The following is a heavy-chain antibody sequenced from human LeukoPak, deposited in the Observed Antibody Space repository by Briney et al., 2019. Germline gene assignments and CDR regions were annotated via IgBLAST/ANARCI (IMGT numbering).Heavy chain of an antibody. J-gene: IGHJ4*02. CDR2: ISSRSSTI. CDR1: GFTFSDYR. CDR3: ARSFGWEPYDY. D-gene: IGHD1-26*01. V-gene: IGHV3-48*04. Sequence: GGSLRLSCAASGFTFSDYRMNWVRQAPGKGLEWVSYISSRSSTIYYADSVKGRFTISRDNARNSLYLQMNSLRAEDTAVYYRARSFGWEPYDYWGQGTLVTVSS.